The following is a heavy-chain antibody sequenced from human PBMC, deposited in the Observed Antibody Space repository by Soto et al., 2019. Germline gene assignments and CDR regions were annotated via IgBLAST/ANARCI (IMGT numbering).Heavy chain of an antibody. CDR1: GFTFSNYG. Sequence: EVQVLESGGGLVQPGGSLRLSCAASGFTFSNYGMSWVRQAPGKGLEWVSSISGSGGRTYYADSVKGRFTISRDNSKNTLYLQTDSLRAEDTAFYYCAKDRAYPRDYFHYWGQGTLVTVSS. V-gene: IGHV3-23*01. CDR3: AKDRAYPRDYFHY. CDR2: ISGSGGRT. J-gene: IGHJ4*02.